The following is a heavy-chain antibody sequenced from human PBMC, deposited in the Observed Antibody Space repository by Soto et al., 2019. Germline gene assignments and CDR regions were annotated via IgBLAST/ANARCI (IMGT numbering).Heavy chain of an antibody. D-gene: IGHD3-22*01. Sequence: QVQLQELGPGLVKSSQTLSLTCSVSGGSINSGGYYWSWIRQHPGKGLEWIGYIYYSGDTYYNPSHKSRVTKSEERSKNRFSLRLCFATAADAAVYYCAGSPRGYYDGSAYHYGDHFDHWGQGTVVTVSS. CDR1: GGSINSGGYY. CDR3: AGSPRGYYDGSAYHYGDHFDH. V-gene: IGHV4-31*03. J-gene: IGHJ4*02. CDR2: IYYSGDT.